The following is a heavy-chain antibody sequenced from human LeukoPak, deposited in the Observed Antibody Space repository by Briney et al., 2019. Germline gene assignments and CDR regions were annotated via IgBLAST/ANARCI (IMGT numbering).Heavy chain of an antibody. CDR3: ARGSVLWEFDY. V-gene: IGHV4-61*01. Sequence: SETLSLTCTVSGGSVSSGSYYWNWIRQPPGKGLEWIGYLYYSGSTNYNPSLKSRVTISIDTSKNQFSLQLNSVTPEDTAVYYCARGSVLWEFDYWGQGTLVTVSS. D-gene: IGHD1-26*01. J-gene: IGHJ4*02. CDR2: LYYSGST. CDR1: GGSVSSGSYY.